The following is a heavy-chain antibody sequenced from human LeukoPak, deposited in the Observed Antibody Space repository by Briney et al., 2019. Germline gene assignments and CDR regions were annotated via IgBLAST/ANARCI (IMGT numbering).Heavy chain of an antibody. J-gene: IGHJ4*02. CDR1: GFIVNTNY. Sequence: GGSLRLSCAASGFIVNTNYMTWVRQAPGRGLEWVSFIYADGNTYYADSVKGRFTISRDISKNAVYRQMNSLRAEDTAVYYCARDSYGDANFDSWGQGTLVTVSS. CDR3: ARDSYGDANFDS. D-gene: IGHD4-17*01. V-gene: IGHV3-53*01. CDR2: IYADGNT.